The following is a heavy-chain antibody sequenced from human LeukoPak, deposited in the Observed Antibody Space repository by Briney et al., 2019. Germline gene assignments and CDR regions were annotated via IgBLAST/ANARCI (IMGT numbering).Heavy chain of an antibody. CDR1: GYTFTSYY. D-gene: IGHD2-15*01. Sequence: GASVKVSCKASGYTFTSYYMHWVRQAPGQGLEWMGIINPSGGSTSYAQKFQGRVTMTRDTSTSTVYMELSSLRSEDTAVYYCARARYCSGGSCYKHLGYFDYWGQGTLVTVSS. V-gene: IGHV1-46*01. CDR3: ARARYCSGGSCYKHLGYFDY. CDR2: INPSGGST. J-gene: IGHJ4*02.